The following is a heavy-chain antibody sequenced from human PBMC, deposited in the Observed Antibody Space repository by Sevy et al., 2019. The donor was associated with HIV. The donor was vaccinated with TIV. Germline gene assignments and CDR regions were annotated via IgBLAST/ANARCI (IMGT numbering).Heavy chain of an antibody. D-gene: IGHD3-10*01. Sequence: SEILSLTCTVSGGSISSYYWSWIRQPPGKGLEWIGYIYYSGSTNYNPSLKSRVTIAVDTSKNQFSLKLSSVTAADTAVYYCARGGYYGSGSYYNVPWFDPWGQGTLVTVSS. CDR1: GGSISSYY. J-gene: IGHJ5*02. CDR2: IYYSGST. CDR3: ARGGYYGSGSYYNVPWFDP. V-gene: IGHV4-59*01.